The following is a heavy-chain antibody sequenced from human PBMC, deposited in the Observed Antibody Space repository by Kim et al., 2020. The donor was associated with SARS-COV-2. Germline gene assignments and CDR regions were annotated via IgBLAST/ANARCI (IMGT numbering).Heavy chain of an antibody. Sequence: NTRYSQKCQGRGSITRDTSATTAYLELSGLRSEDTAVYYCAREAVAGSFDYWGQGTLVTVSS. CDR2: NT. CDR3: AREAVAGSFDY. D-gene: IGHD6-19*01. J-gene: IGHJ4*02. V-gene: IGHV1-3*01.